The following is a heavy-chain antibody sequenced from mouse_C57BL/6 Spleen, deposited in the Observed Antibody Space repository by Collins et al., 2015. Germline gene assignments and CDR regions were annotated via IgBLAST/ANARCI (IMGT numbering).Heavy chain of an antibody. CDR3: AKIYDGYPYAMDY. Sequence: QVRLQQSGPELVKPEASVKISCKASGYAFSSSWMNWVKQRPGKGLEWIGRIYPGDGNTNYNGKFKGKATLTADKSSSTAYMQLSSLTSEDSAVYFCAKIYDGYPYAMDYWGQGTSVTVSS. CDR1: GYAFSSSW. D-gene: IGHD2-3*01. V-gene: IGHV1-82*01. CDR2: IYPGDGNT. J-gene: IGHJ4*01.